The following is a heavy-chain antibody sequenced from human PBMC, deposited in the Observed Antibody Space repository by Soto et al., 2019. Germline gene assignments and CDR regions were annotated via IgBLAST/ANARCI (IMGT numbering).Heavy chain of an antibody. CDR3: ARDLGKYYDILTGYFISLYHDAFDI. Sequence: GGSLRLSCAAPGFTFSDYYMSWIRQAPGKGLEWGSYISSSGSTIYYADSVKGRFTISRDNAKNSLYLQMNSLRAEDTAVYYCARDLGKYYDILTGYFISLYHDAFDIWGQGTMVTVSS. J-gene: IGHJ3*02. D-gene: IGHD3-9*01. CDR1: GFTFSDYY. V-gene: IGHV3-11*01. CDR2: ISSSGSTI.